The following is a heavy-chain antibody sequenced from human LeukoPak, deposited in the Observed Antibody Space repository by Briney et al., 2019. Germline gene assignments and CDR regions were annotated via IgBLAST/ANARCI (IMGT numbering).Heavy chain of an antibody. CDR1: GFTVSSNY. V-gene: IGHV3-66*01. CDR2: IYSGGST. CDR3: HIKRRAAAAFDC. J-gene: IGHJ4*02. D-gene: IGHD6-13*01. Sequence: PGGSLRLSCAASGFTVSSNYMSWVRQAPGKGLEWVSVIYSGGSTYYADSVKGRFTISRDNSKNTLYLQMNSLRAEDTAVYYCHIKRRAAAAFDCWGQGTLVTVSS.